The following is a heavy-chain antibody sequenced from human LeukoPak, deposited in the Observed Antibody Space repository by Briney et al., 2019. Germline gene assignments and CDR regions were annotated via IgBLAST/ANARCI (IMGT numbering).Heavy chain of an antibody. Sequence: SETLSLTCTVSGGSISSSSYYWGWIRQPPGKGLGWIGSIYSSGSTYYNPSLKSRVTISIDTSKNQVSLKLSSVTAADTAVYYCARHGVTSSGYYWDWGQGTLVTVSS. D-gene: IGHD3-3*01. CDR2: IYSSGST. J-gene: IGHJ4*02. V-gene: IGHV4-39*01. CDR3: ARHGVTSSGYYWD. CDR1: GGSISSSSYY.